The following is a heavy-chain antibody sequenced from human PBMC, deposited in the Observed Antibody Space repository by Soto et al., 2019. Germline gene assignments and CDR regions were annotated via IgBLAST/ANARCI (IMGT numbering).Heavy chain of an antibody. V-gene: IGHV4-39*01. CDR1: GGSISSSSYY. J-gene: IGHJ4*02. CDR2: IYYSGST. Sequence: SETLSLTCTVSGGSISSSSYYWGWIRQPPGKGLEWIGSIYYSGSTYYNPSLKSRVTISVDTSKNQFSLKLSSVTAADTAVYYCARQYYYDSSGWEHFDYWGQGTLVTVSS. D-gene: IGHD3-22*01. CDR3: ARQYYYDSSGWEHFDY.